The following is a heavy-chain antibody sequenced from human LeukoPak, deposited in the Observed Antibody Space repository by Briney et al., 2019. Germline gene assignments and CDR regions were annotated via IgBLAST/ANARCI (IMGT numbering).Heavy chain of an antibody. J-gene: IGHJ4*02. CDR3: ARERAGYCSSTSCYGEKLFDY. V-gene: IGHV3-74*01. CDR1: VFTFSRYW. D-gene: IGHD2-2*01. CDR2: INSDGSST. Sequence: GGSLRLSCAASVFTFSRYWMLWARHARGKAVVWVSRINSDGSSTSYADSVKGRFTIYRDNAKNTLYLQMNSLRAEDTAVYYCARERAGYCSSTSCYGEKLFDYWGQGTLVTVSS.